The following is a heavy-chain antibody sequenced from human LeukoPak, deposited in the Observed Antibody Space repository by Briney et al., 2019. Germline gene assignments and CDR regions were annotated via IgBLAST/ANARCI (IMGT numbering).Heavy chain of an antibody. CDR1: GFTFSSYG. CDR3: ARDSVGCSYGENWFDP. Sequence: GGSLRLSCAASGFTFSSYGMNWVRQAPGKGLEYVSAISSNGGSTYYANSVKGRFTISRDNSKNTLYLQMGSLRAEDMAVDYCARDSVGCSYGENWFDPWGQETLVTVSS. V-gene: IGHV3-64*01. D-gene: IGHD5-18*01. J-gene: IGHJ5*02. CDR2: ISSNGGST.